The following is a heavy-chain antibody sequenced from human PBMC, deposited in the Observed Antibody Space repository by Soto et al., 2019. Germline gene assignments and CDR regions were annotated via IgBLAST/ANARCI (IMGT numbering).Heavy chain of an antibody. CDR3: ARDGLGSGDDGWFDP. Sequence: QVQLQESGPGLVKPSQTLSLTCTVSGGSISSGGYYWSWIRQHPGKGLEWIGYIYYSGSTYYNPSLKSRVTLSVDTSKNQFSLKLSSVTAADTAVYYCARDGLGSGDDGWFDPWGQGTLVTVSS. V-gene: IGHV4-31*03. J-gene: IGHJ5*02. CDR1: GGSISSGGYY. D-gene: IGHD3-10*01. CDR2: IYYSGST.